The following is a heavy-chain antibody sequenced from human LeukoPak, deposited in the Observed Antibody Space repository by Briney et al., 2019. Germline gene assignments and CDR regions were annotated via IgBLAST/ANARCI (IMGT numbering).Heavy chain of an antibody. CDR3: ARDQADTAVVPSWFDP. J-gene: IGHJ5*02. Sequence: PGGSLRLSCAASGFTFSSYSMNWVRQAPGKGLEWVSSISSSSSYIYYADSVKGRFTISRDNAKNSLYLQMNSLRAEDTAVYYCARDQADTAVVPSWFDPWGQGTLVTVSS. D-gene: IGHD5-18*01. CDR2: ISSSSSYI. CDR1: GFTFSSYS. V-gene: IGHV3-21*01.